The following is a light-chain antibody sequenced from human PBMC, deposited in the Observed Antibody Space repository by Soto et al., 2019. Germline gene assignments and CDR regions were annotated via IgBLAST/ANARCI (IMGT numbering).Light chain of an antibody. V-gene: IGKV3D-15*01. CDR1: QSVDND. J-gene: IGKJ4*01. Sequence: EIVMTQSPATLSVSPGDRATLSCRASQSVDNDLAWYQQKPGQPPRLLIYDASTRATVIPARFSGSQSGTEFTVTLSSLLSEDFAVYSCQQYNNWPLTFGGGTKVEIK. CDR3: QQYNNWPLT. CDR2: DAS.